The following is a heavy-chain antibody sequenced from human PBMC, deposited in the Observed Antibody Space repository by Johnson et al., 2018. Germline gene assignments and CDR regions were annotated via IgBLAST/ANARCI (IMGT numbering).Heavy chain of an antibody. Sequence: QVQLVQSGAEVKRPGASVKVSCKASGYTFSSYGVSWVRQVPGQGLEWMGWISGYKGNTNYAQKVQGRVTMTTDTSTGTAYMGLGSPTSDDTAVYYCAREWSGYYYSSGFYFHDGFDIWGQGTMVTVSS. D-gene: IGHD3-22*01. J-gene: IGHJ3*02. CDR3: AREWSGYYYSSGFYFHDGFDI. V-gene: IGHV1-18*01. CDR1: GYTFSSYG. CDR2: ISGYKGNT.